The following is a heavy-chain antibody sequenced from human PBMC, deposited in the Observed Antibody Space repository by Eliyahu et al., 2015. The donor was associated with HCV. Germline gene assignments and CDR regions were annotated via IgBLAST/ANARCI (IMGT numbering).Heavy chain of an antibody. CDR3: TKDFDVESGF. CDR2: ISPDGTTV. Sequence: DVQLVESGGGLVQPGGSLXLSCXTSGLASGFPFXSYWIPWIRQAPGGGLVWVSRISPDGTTVGYADSVKGRFTSSRDNAKNTVFLQLNSLRVEDSAVYYCTKDFDVESGFWGLGTQVTVSS. J-gene: IGHJ4*02. V-gene: IGHV3-74*01. CDR1: GFPFXSYW. D-gene: IGHD3-9*01.